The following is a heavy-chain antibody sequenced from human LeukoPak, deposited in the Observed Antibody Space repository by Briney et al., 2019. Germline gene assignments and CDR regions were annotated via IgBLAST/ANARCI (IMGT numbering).Heavy chain of an antibody. J-gene: IGHJ6*02. CDR2: ISGSGGST. Sequence: GGSLRLSCAASGFTFSSYAMSWVRQAPGKGLEWVSAISGSGGSTYYADSVKGRFTISRDNSKNTLYLQMNSLRAEDTAVYYCARNGRVRGVSLYYGMDVWGQGTTVTVSS. V-gene: IGHV3-23*01. CDR3: ARNGRVRGVSLYYGMDV. CDR1: GFTFSSYA. D-gene: IGHD3-10*01.